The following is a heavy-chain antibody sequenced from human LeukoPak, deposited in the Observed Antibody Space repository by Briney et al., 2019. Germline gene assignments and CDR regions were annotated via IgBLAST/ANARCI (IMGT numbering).Heavy chain of an antibody. CDR3: ARSTLTSGGIDH. V-gene: IGHV3-48*01. J-gene: IGHJ4*02. CDR2: ITTSSSTI. CDR1: GFAFTPYT. D-gene: IGHD4-17*01. Sequence: GGSLRLSCVDSGFAFTPYTMNWVRQAPGKGLEWISFITTSSSTIYYADSVRGRFTTSRDNAKSSLYLQMNSLRAEDTAVYYCARSTLTSGGIDHWGQGTLVTVSS.